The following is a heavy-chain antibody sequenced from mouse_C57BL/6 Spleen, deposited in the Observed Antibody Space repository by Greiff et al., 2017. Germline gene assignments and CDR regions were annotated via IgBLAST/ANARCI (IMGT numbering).Heavy chain of an antibody. CDR3: TRGRVLYWYFDV. CDR2: IDPETGGT. Sequence: QVQLQQSGAELVRPGASVTLSCKASGYTFTDYEMHWVKQTPVHGLEWIGAIDPETGGTAYNQKFKGKAILTADKSSSTAYMELRSLTSEDSAVYYCTRGRVLYWYFDVWGTGTTVTVSS. J-gene: IGHJ1*03. V-gene: IGHV1-15*01. CDR1: GYTFTDYE.